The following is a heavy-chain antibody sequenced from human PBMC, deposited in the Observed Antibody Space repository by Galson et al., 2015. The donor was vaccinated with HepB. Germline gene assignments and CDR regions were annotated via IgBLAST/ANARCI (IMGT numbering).Heavy chain of an antibody. J-gene: IGHJ5*02. CDR1: GGSVSSGSYY. D-gene: IGHD3-16*01. Sequence: QVQLQESGPGLVKPSETLSLTCTVSGGSVSSGSYYWSWIRQPPGKGLEWIGYIYYSGSTNYNPSLKSRVTISVDTSKNQFSLKLSSVTAADTAVYYCARESLGGGFDPWGQGTLVTVSS. V-gene: IGHV4-61*01. CDR2: IYYSGST. CDR3: ARESLGGGFDP.